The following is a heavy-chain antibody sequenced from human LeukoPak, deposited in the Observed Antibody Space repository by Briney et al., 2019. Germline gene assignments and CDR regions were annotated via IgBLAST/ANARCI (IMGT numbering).Heavy chain of an antibody. D-gene: IGHD2-8*01. CDR3: GRVINGFIDY. J-gene: IGHJ4*02. Sequence: GASVKVSCKASGGTFSSYAISWVRQAPGQGLEWMGRIIPILGIANYAQKFQGRVTITADKSTSTAYMELSSLRSDDTAVYYCGRVINGFIDYWGQGTLVTVSS. V-gene: IGHV1-69*04. CDR2: IIPILGIA. CDR1: GGTFSSYA.